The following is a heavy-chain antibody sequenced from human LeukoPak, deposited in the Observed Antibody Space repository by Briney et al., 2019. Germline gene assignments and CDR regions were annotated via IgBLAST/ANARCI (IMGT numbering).Heavy chain of an antibody. CDR2: ISGSGGNT. J-gene: IGHJ4*02. CDR3: ARHSRGRWYVFDY. CDR1: GFTFSSYA. D-gene: IGHD6-13*01. V-gene: IGHV3-23*01. Sequence: PGGSLRLSCAASGFTFSSYAMSWVRQAPGKGLGWVSGISGSGGNTYYADSVKGRCTISRDNSNNTLYLQMNSLRAEDTAVYYCARHSRGRWYVFDYWGQGTLVTVSS.